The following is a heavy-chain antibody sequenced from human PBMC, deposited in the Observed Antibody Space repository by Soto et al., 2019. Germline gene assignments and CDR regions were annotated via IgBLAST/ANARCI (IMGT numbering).Heavy chain of an antibody. CDR3: ARGGYCSGGSCYGRIDYYYYYGMDV. V-gene: IGHV3-21*01. J-gene: IGHJ6*02. CDR1: GFTFSSYS. CDR2: ISSSSSYI. D-gene: IGHD2-15*01. Sequence: GGSLRLSCAASGFTFSSYSMNWVRQAPGKGLEWVSSISSSSSYIYYADSVKGRFTISRDNAKNSLYLQMNSLRAEDTAVYYCARGGYCSGGSCYGRIDYYYYYGMDVWGQGTTVTVS.